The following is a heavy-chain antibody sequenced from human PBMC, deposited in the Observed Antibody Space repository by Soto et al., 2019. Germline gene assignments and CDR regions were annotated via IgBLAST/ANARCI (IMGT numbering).Heavy chain of an antibody. CDR2: ISGSGGST. Sequence: GGSLRLSCAASGFTFSSYAMSWVRQAPGKGLEWVSAISGSGGSTYYADSVKGRFTISRDNSKNTLYLQMNSLRAEDTAVYYCALYHRVTTDYFDYWGQGTLVTVSS. D-gene: IGHD4-17*01. CDR3: ALYHRVTTDYFDY. CDR1: GFTFSSYA. J-gene: IGHJ4*02. V-gene: IGHV3-23*01.